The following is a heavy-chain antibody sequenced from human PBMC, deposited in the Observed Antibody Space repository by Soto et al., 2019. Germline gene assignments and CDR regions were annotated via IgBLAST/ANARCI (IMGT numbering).Heavy chain of an antibody. CDR2: IFYLGSS. V-gene: IGHV4-39*01. CDR1: GGSIISSDFY. Sequence: PLSLTCTVSGGSIISSDFYWGWVRQPPGKGLEWIGSIFYLGSSYYNPSLKSRVTMSVDTSKNQFSLRLRSVTAADTALYFCARHSLALRKNNWFDPWGQGIMVNVSS. CDR3: ARHSLALRKNNWFDP. J-gene: IGHJ5*02. D-gene: IGHD3-3*02.